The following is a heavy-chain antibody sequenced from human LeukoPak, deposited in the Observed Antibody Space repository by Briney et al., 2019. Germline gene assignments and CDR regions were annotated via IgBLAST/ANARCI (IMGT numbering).Heavy chain of an antibody. CDR2: ISSSGSTI. J-gene: IGHJ3*02. Sequence: PGGSLRLSCAASGFTFSSYEMNWVRQAPGKGLEWVSYISSSGSTIYYADSVKGRFTISRDNAKNSLYLQMNSLRAEDTAVYYCARGRDGYNLVDAFDIWGQGIMVIVSS. CDR3: ARGRDGYNLVDAFDI. V-gene: IGHV3-48*03. D-gene: IGHD5-24*01. CDR1: GFTFSSYE.